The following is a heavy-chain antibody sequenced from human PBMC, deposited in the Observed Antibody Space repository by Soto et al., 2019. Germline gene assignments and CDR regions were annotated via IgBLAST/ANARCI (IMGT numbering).Heavy chain of an antibody. Sequence: EVQLVESGGGLVQPGGSLRLSCAASGFTFSSYSMNWVRQAPGKGLEWVSYISSSSSTIYYADSVKGRFTISRDNAKNSLYLQMNSLRAEDTAVYYCARTGPFKGVVPAASYFDYWGQGTLVTVSS. CDR1: GFTFSSYS. CDR2: ISSSSSTI. CDR3: ARTGPFKGVVPAASYFDY. D-gene: IGHD2-2*01. J-gene: IGHJ4*02. V-gene: IGHV3-48*01.